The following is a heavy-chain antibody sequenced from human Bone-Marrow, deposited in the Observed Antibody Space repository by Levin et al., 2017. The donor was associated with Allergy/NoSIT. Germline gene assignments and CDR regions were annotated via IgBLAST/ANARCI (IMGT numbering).Heavy chain of an antibody. CDR1: GDSISAGDYH. D-gene: IGHD4-17*01. Sequence: PSETLSLTCTVSGDSISAGDYHWSWIRQSPGKGLEWIGSIYYNGDTYYNPSLKRRVTISVDTSKSQFSLKLTSVTAADTAVYFCARELVFAGDKPRQGHYFEFWGHGILVTVSS. J-gene: IGHJ4*01. CDR3: ARELVFAGDKPRQGHYFEF. CDR2: IYYNGDT. V-gene: IGHV4-30-4*01.